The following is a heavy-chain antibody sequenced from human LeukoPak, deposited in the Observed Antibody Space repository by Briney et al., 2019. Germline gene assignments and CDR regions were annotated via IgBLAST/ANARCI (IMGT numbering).Heavy chain of an antibody. J-gene: IGHJ4*02. CDR1: GGSFSNYY. Sequence: SETLSLTCAVYGGSFSNYYWSWIRQPPGKGLEWIGEINHSGSTNYNPSLKSRVTISVDTSKNQFSLKVNSVTAIDTAVYYCAREVAGTPWIDYWGQGTLVTVSS. V-gene: IGHV4-34*01. CDR2: INHSGST. CDR3: AREVAGTPWIDY. D-gene: IGHD6-19*01.